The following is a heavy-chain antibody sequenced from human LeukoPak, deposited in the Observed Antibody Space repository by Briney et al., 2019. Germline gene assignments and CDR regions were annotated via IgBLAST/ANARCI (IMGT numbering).Heavy chain of an antibody. D-gene: IGHD1-26*01. J-gene: IGHJ4*02. CDR3: ARDKIVGATALDY. Sequence: GGSLRLSCAASGFTFSSYGMHWVRQVPGKGLEWVANIKQDGSEKYYVGSVKGRFTISRDNAKNSLYLEMNSLRAEDAGVYYCARDKIVGATALDYWGQGTLVTVSS. V-gene: IGHV3-7*01. CDR1: GFTFSSYG. CDR2: IKQDGSEK.